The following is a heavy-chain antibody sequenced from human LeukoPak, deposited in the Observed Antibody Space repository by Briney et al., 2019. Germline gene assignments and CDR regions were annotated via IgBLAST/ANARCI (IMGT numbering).Heavy chain of an antibody. D-gene: IGHD6-13*01. CDR2: ISGSSGST. CDR3: AKAVVSSWYLLYYFDY. J-gene: IGHJ4*02. CDR1: GFTFSSYA. V-gene: IGHV3-23*01. Sequence: GGSLRLSCAASGFTFSSYAMSWVRQAPGKGLEWVSAISGSSGSTYYADSVKGRFTISRDNSKNTLYLQMNSLRAEDTAVYYCAKAVVSSWYLLYYFDYWGQGTLVTVSS.